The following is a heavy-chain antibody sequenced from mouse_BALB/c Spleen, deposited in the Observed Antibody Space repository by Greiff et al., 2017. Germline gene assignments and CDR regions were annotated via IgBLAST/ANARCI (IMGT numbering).Heavy chain of an antibody. CDR1: GFTFSNYW. CDR2: IRLKSNNYAT. D-gene: IGHD1-1*01. Sequence: EVKVEESGGGLVQPGGSMKLSCVASGFTFSNYWMNWVRQSPEKGLEWVAEIRLKSNNYATHYAESVKGRFTISRDDSKSSVYLQMNNLRAEDTGIYYCTRLTTVVATRYFDVWGAGTTVTVSS. J-gene: IGHJ1*01. CDR3: TRLTTVVATRYFDV. V-gene: IGHV6-6*02.